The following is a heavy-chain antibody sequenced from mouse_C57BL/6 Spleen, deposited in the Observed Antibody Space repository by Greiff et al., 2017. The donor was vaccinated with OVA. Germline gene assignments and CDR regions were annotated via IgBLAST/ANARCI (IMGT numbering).Heavy chain of an antibody. CDR3: ARGNYYGSSSHYYAMDY. J-gene: IGHJ4*01. D-gene: IGHD1-1*01. V-gene: IGHV1-69*01. CDR1: GYTFTSYW. CDR2: IDPSDSYT. Sequence: QVHVKQPGAELVMPGASVKLSCKASGYTFTSYWMHWVKQRPGQGLEWIGEIDPSDSYTNYNQKFKGKSTLTVDKSSSTAYMQLSSLTSEDSAVYYCARGNYYGSSSHYYAMDYWGQGTSVTVSS.